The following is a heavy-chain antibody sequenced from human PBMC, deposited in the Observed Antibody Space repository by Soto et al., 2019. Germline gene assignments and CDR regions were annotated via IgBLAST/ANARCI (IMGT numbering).Heavy chain of an antibody. CDR1: GFTFSSYA. CDR3: AKDRRGDYYFDY. V-gene: IGHV3-23*01. D-gene: IGHD4-17*01. CDR2: ISGSGGST. J-gene: IGHJ4*02. Sequence: EVQLLESGGGLVQLGGSLRLSCAASGFTFSSYAMSWVRQAPGKGLEWVSAISGSGGSTYYADSVKGRFTISRDNSKNTLYLQMNSLRAEDTAVYYCAKDRRGDYYFDYWGQGTLVTVSS.